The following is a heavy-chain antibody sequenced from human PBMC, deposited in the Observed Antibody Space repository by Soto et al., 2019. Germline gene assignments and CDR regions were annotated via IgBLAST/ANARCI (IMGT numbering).Heavy chain of an antibody. CDR3: ARGIDDQASYGMDL. CDR1: RFSFANYW. CDR2: IKEDGNEK. V-gene: IGHV3-7*01. J-gene: IGHJ6*02. Sequence: GGSLRLSCAACRFSFANYWMSWVRQAPGKGLEWVGHIKEDGNEKSYAGSVKGRFTISRDNAKKSVYLQMNSMRAEDTAVYYCARGIDDQASYGMDLWGQGTTVTVSS.